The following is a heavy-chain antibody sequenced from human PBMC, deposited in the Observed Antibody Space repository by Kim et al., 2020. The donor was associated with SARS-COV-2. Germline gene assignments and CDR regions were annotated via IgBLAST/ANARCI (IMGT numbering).Heavy chain of an antibody. Sequence: GGSLRLSCAGSGFIFSNYEIHWVRQAPGKGLEWVGYITESGSTIFYAESLKGRFTISRDNANNSVYLQMNNLRAEDSGVYYCARDPCDYIGYYYGMDVWG. D-gene: IGHD3-16*01. CDR1: GFIFSNYE. CDR2: ITESGSTI. J-gene: IGHJ6*01. V-gene: IGHV3-48*03. CDR3: ARDPCDYIGYYYGMDV.